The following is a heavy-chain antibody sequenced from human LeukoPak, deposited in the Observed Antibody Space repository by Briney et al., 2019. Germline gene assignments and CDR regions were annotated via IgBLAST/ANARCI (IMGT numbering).Heavy chain of an antibody. CDR2: IYYSGST. D-gene: IGHD6-19*01. CDR1: GGSISSSSYY. V-gene: IGHV4-39*01. Sequence: SETLSLTCTVSGGSISSSSYYWGWIRQPPGKGLEWIGSIYYSGSTYYNPSLKSRVTISVDTSKNQFSLKLSSVTAADTAAYYCARHPHSSGWYGIWFDPWGQGTLVTVSS. J-gene: IGHJ5*02. CDR3: ARHPHSSGWYGIWFDP.